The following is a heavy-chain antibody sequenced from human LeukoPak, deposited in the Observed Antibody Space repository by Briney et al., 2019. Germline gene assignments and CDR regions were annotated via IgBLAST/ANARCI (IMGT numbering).Heavy chain of an antibody. CDR2: IYYSGST. CDR1: GGSISSGDYY. J-gene: IGHJ4*02. CDR3: ARVGDCGGDCSHFDY. V-gene: IGHV4-61*08. D-gene: IGHD2-21*02. Sequence: SETLSLTCTVSGGSISSGDYYWSWIRQPPGKGLEWIGYIYYSGSTNYNPSLKSRVTISVDTSKNQFSLKLSSVTAADTAVYYCARVGDCGGDCSHFDYWGQGTLVTVSS.